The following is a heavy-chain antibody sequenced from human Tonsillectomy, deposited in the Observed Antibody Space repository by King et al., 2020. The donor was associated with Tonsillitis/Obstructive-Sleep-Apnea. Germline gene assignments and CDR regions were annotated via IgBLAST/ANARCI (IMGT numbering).Heavy chain of an antibody. Sequence: VQLVQSGAELKKPGESLKISCTGSGYSFSNYWIGWVRQMPGKGLEWVGIIYPADSDTRYSPSFQGQVTISADRSISTTYLQWSSLKASDTAMYYCARPRITGTTSYAFWGQGTLVTVSS. CDR3: ARPRITGTTSYAF. J-gene: IGHJ4*02. CDR1: GYSFSNYW. V-gene: IGHV5-51*01. CDR2: IYPADSDT. D-gene: IGHD1-20*01.